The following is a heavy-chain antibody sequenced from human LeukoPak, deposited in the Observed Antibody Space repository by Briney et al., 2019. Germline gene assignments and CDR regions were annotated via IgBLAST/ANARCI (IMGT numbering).Heavy chain of an antibody. D-gene: IGHD5-24*01. V-gene: IGHV1-69*06. J-gene: IGHJ3*02. Sequence: GASVKVSCKASGGTFSSYAISWVRQAPGQGLEWMGGIIPIFGTANYAQKFQGRVTITADKSTSTAYMELSSLRSDDTAVYYCARIRDGYNDAYDIWGQGTLVTVTS. CDR2: IIPIFGTA. CDR1: GGTFSSYA. CDR3: ARIRDGYNDAYDI.